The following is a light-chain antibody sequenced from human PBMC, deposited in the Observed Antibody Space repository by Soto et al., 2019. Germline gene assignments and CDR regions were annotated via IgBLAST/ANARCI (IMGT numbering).Light chain of an antibody. CDR2: DAS. V-gene: IGKV1-5*01. CDR1: QSLSTW. CDR3: QQYKTYSRT. Sequence: DIQMTQSPSTLSASVGDRVTITCRASQSLSTWLAWYQQKPGKAPKLLISDASSFESGVPSRFSGSGSGTEFTLTISSLQPDDFATYYCQQYKTYSRTFGQGTKGDIK. J-gene: IGKJ1*01.